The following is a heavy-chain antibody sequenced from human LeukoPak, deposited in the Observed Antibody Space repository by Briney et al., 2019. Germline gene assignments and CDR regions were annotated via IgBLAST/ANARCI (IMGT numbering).Heavy chain of an antibody. J-gene: IGHJ4*02. CDR3: AREGEDYDFWSGYYFSGEDY. CDR2: ISAYNGNT. V-gene: IGHV1-18*01. CDR1: GYTFTSYG. D-gene: IGHD3-3*01. Sequence: GASVKVSCKASGYTFTSYGISWVRQAPGQGLEWIGWISAYNGNTNYAQKLQGRVTMTTDTSTSTAYMELRSLRSDDTAVYYCAREGEDYDFWSGYYFSGEDYWGQGTLVTVSS.